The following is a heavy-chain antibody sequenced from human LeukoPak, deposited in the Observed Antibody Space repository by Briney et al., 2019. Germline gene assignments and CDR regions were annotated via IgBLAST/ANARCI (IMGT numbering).Heavy chain of an antibody. J-gene: IGHJ4*02. Sequence: ASVKVSCKASGYTFAAYYMYWVRQAPGQGLEWMGWIRPNSGVTNYTQKFQGRVTMTRDTSINTAYMELSRLRSDDTAVYYCARDTTPYSGYDLDYWGRGTLVTVSS. CDR1: GYTFAAYY. CDR3: ARDTTPYSGYDLDY. CDR2: IRPNSGVT. D-gene: IGHD5-12*01. V-gene: IGHV1-2*02.